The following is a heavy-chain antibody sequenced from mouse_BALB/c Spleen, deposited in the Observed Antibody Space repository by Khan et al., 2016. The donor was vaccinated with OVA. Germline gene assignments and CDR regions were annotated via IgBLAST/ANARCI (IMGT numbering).Heavy chain of an antibody. CDR1: GYSFTSYL. V-gene: IGHV1-5*01. J-gene: IGHJ3*01. CDR3: TRGGYSSFAY. CDR2: IYPGNSDT. D-gene: IGHD1-3*01. Sequence: VQLQQSGTVLARPGASVKMSCKASGYSFTSYLIHWVKQRPGQGLEWIGDIYPGNSDTSYNQKFKDKAKLTAGTSASTAYMEVSNLTNEDSAVYYSTRGGYSSFAYWGQGTLVTVSA.